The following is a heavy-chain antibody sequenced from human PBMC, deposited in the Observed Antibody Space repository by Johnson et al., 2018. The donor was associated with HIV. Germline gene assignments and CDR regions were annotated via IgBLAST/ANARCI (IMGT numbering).Heavy chain of an antibody. D-gene: IGHD5-24*01. CDR1: GFTFSSYA. CDR2: ISGSGGST. J-gene: IGHJ3*02. Sequence: EVQLVESGGGLVQPGGSLRLSCAASGFTFSSYAMTWVRQAPGKGLEWVSAISGSGGSTYYADSVKGRFTISRDNSKNSLYLQLNSLRAEDTALYYCAKDQYGGTRRWYVWDACDIWGQGTMVTVSS. V-gene: IGHV3-23*04. CDR3: AKDQYGGTRRWYVWDACDI.